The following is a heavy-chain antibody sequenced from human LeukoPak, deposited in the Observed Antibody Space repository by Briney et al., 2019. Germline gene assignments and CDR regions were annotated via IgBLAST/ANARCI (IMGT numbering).Heavy chain of an antibody. CDR1: GFTFSNAW. J-gene: IGHJ4*02. CDR3: ATYNYGSFFYGTIRY. V-gene: IGHV3-15*01. D-gene: IGHD3-10*01. Sequence: GGSLRLSCAASGFTFSNAWMSWVRQAPGKGLEWVGRIKSKTDGGTTDYTAPVNGRFSISRDDSLNTLYLQMNTLKAEDTAVYYCATYNYGSFFYGTIRYWGQGTLVAVSS. CDR2: IKSKTDGGTT.